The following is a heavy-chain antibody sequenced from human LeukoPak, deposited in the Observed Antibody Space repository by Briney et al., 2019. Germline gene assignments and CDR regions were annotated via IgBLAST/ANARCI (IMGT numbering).Heavy chain of an antibody. D-gene: IGHD4-17*01. CDR1: GFAFSSYF. V-gene: IGHV3-23*01. J-gene: IGHJ4*02. CDR3: ARDGDFSGDYEGRFDY. Sequence: GGSLRLSCAASGFAFSSYFMSWVRQAPGKGLEWVSTISGPGVDIVSADSVKGRFTISRDNSKNTLYLQMNSLRADDTAVYFCARDGDFSGDYEGRFDYWGQGILVTVSS. CDR2: ISGPGVDI.